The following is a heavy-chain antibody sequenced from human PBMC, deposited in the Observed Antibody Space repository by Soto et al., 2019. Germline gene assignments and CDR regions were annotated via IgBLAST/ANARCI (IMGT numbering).Heavy chain of an antibody. D-gene: IGHD6-13*01. J-gene: IGHJ5*02. V-gene: IGHV4-61*01. Sequence: QVQLQESGPGLVKPSETLSLTCTISGGSVSSGSYYWSWIRQPPGKGLEWIGYIYYSGSTNYNPPLKRRVTISVDTSKNQFSLKLSSVTAADTAVYYCARDKFDSSWYGAGWFDPWGQGTLVTVSS. CDR1: GGSVSSGSYY. CDR2: IYYSGST. CDR3: ARDKFDSSWYGAGWFDP.